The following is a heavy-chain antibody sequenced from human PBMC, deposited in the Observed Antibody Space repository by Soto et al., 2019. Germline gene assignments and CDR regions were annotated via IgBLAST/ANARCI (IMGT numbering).Heavy chain of an antibody. CDR2: IYHSGST. J-gene: IGHJ5*02. Sequence: SETLSLTCTVSGGSISSYYWSWIRQPPGKGLEWIGYIYHSGSTNYNPSLKSRVTISVDTSKNQFSLKLTSVTAADTAVYYCARGYCSSTSCYIWDNWFDPWGQGTLVTVSS. CDR1: GGSISSYY. V-gene: IGHV4-59*01. CDR3: ARGYCSSTSCYIWDNWFDP. D-gene: IGHD2-2*02.